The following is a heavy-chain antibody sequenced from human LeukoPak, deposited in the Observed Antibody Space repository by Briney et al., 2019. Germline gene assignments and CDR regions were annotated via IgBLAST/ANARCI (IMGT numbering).Heavy chain of an antibody. Sequence: SVKVSCKASGYSFTDYYIHWARQAPGQGLEWMGWINPKGGGINYAPEFQGRVTMTRDTSITTAYMELSSLRSDDTAMYYCARDTCDGGDCFNWFDPWGQGTLVTVSS. CDR3: ARDTCDGGDCFNWFDP. J-gene: IGHJ5*02. CDR1: GYSFTDYY. CDR2: INPKGGGI. V-gene: IGHV1-2*02. D-gene: IGHD2-21*02.